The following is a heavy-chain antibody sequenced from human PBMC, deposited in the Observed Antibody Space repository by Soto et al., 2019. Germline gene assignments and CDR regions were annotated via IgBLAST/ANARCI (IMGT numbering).Heavy chain of an antibody. V-gene: IGHV4-31*03. CDR2: IYYSGST. Sequence: SETLSLTCTVSGGSISSGGYYWSWIRQHPGKGLEWIGYIYYSGSTYYNPSLKSRVTISVDTSKNQFSLKLSSVTAADTAVYYCARGHCSGGSCYPRAYFDYWGQGTLVTVSS. D-gene: IGHD2-15*01. CDR3: ARGHCSGGSCYPRAYFDY. J-gene: IGHJ4*02. CDR1: GGSISSGGYY.